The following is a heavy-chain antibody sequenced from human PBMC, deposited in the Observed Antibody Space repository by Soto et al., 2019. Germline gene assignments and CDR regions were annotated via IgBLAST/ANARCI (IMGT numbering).Heavy chain of an antibody. CDR3: ARSVRAFGYYYYGMDV. CDR1: RGTFSSYA. CDR2: IIPIFGTA. V-gene: IGHV1-69*01. D-gene: IGHD3-3*01. J-gene: IGHJ6*02. Sequence: QVQLVQSGAEVKKPGSSVKVSCKASRGTFSSYAISWVRQAPGQGLEWMGGIIPIFGTANYAQKFQGRVTITADESTSTAYMELSSLRSEDTAVYYCARSVRAFGYYYYGMDVWGQGTTVTVSS.